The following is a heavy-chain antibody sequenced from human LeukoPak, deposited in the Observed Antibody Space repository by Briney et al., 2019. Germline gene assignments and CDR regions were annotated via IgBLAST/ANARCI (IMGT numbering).Heavy chain of an antibody. CDR3: ARATTYYYDSSGYLDY. Sequence: PGGSLRLSCAASGFTFSNYAMGWVRQAPGTGLEWVSVTSSSGGSTYYADSVKGRFTISRDNSKNTLYLQMNSLRADDTAVYYCARATTYYYDSSGYLDYWGQGTLVTVSS. D-gene: IGHD3-22*01. V-gene: IGHV3-23*01. CDR2: TSSSGGST. CDR1: GFTFSNYA. J-gene: IGHJ4*02.